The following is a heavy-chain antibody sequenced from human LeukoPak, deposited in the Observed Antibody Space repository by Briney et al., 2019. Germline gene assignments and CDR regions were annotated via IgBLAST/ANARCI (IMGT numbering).Heavy chain of an antibody. J-gene: IGHJ5*02. Sequence: ASVKVSCKASGYTFTGYYMHWVRQAPGQGLEWMGWINPNSGGTNYAQKFQGRVTMTTDTSTSTAYMELRSLRSDDTAVYYCARGVRLAGIAAAGTRNNWFDPWGQGTLVTVSS. CDR2: INPNSGGT. CDR3: ARGVRLAGIAAAGTRNNWFDP. CDR1: GYTFTGYY. D-gene: IGHD6-13*01. V-gene: IGHV1-2*02.